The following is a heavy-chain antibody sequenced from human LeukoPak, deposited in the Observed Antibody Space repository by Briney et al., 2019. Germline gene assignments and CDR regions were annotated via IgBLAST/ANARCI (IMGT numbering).Heavy chain of an antibody. Sequence: ASVKVSCKASGYTFTTYDINWVRQAAGQGLEWMGWMSPSSGNTGYGQKFQGRLTFTRDTPTNTAYMELSSLRSDDTAVYFCARTKPDQSEIYNWGQGTLVIVSS. CDR3: ARTKPDQSEIYN. V-gene: IGHV1-8*03. CDR1: GYTFTTYD. CDR2: MSPSSGNT. J-gene: IGHJ4*02. D-gene: IGHD2/OR15-2a*01.